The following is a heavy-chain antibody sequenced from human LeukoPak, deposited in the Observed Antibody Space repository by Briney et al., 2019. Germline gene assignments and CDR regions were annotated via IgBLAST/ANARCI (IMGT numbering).Heavy chain of an antibody. V-gene: IGHV5-51*01. D-gene: IGHD6-19*01. CDR1: GYSFSTYW. J-gene: IGHJ1*01. CDR2: IYPGDSDT. CDR3: AGAGIAVAGNAEYFQH. Sequence: GESLKISCKGVGYSFSTYWLGWVRQTPGKGLEWMGIIYPGDSDTRYSPSFQGHVTISADKSISTAYLQWSSLKASDTAMYYCAGAGIAVAGNAEYFQHWGQGTLVTVSS.